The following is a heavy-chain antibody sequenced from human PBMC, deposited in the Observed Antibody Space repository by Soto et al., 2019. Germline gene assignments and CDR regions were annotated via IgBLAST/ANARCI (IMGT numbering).Heavy chain of an antibody. CDR3: ARKYYYDSSGYYYYYYGMDV. V-gene: IGHV1-18*01. D-gene: IGHD3-22*01. J-gene: IGHJ6*02. Sequence: ASVKVSCKASGYTFTIYGINWVRQAPGQGLEWMGWISAYYGNTNYTQKFQGRVTITADTSTSTAYMELSSLRSEDTAVYYCARKYYYDSSGYYYYYYGMDVWGQGTTVTVSS. CDR2: ISAYYGNT. CDR1: GYTFTIYG.